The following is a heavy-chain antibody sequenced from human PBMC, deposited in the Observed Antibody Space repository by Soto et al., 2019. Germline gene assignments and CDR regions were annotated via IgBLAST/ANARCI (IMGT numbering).Heavy chain of an antibody. D-gene: IGHD6-19*01. CDR2: ISSSSSYI. J-gene: IGHJ6*02. Sequence: PGGSLRLSCAASGFTFSSYSMNWVRQAPGKGLEWVSSISSSSSYIYYADSVKGRFTISRDNAKNSLYLQMNSLRLEDTAVYFCAKDEWLADYYYYGMDVWGQGTTVTVSS. V-gene: IGHV3-21*01. CDR1: GFTFSSYS. CDR3: AKDEWLADYYYYGMDV.